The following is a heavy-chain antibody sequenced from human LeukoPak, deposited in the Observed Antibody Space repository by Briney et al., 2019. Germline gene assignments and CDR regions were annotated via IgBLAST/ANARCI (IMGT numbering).Heavy chain of an antibody. J-gene: IGHJ6*03. V-gene: IGHV1-2*02. D-gene: IGHD6-6*01. Sequence: ASVKVSCEASGYTFTGYYMHWVRQAPGQGLEWMGWINPNSGGTNYAQKFQGRVTMTRDTSISTAYMELSRLRSDDTAVYYCARGGAARLHYYYYMDVWGKGTTVTVSS. CDR2: INPNSGGT. CDR3: ARGGAARLHYYYYMDV. CDR1: GYTFTGYY.